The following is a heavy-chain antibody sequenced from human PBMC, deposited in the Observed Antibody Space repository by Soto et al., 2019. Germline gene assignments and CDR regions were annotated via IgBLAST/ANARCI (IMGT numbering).Heavy chain of an antibody. CDR1: RDSGSSGLYY. D-gene: IGHD3-22*01. CDR3: ARVSFYYDTSGYAVAWFDP. V-gene: IGHV4-61*01. CDR2: IYHSGTT. J-gene: IGHJ5*02. Sequence: PSETLSLTCSVSRDSGSSGLYYWSWIRQPPGKGLEWIGYIYHSGTTKYNPSLKSPVTISVDTSKNQFSLQMTLVTAADTAIYYCARVSFYYDTSGYAVAWFDPWGQGTLVTVSS.